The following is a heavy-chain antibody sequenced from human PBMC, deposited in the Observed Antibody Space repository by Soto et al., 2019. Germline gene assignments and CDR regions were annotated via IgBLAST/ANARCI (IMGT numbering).Heavy chain of an antibody. D-gene: IGHD2-2*01. V-gene: IGHV4-34*01. Sequence: SETLSLTCAVYGGSFSGYYWSWIRQPPGKGLEYIGEINPSGSTNYNPSLNSRVTISVDTSKNQFSLKLSSVTAADTAVYYCGRRSVPGLDYWGLGNLVTVSS. J-gene: IGHJ4*02. CDR1: GGSFSGYY. CDR3: GRRSVPGLDY. CDR2: INPSGST.